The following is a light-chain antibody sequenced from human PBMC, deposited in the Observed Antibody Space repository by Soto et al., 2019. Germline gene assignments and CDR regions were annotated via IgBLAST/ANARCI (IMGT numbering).Light chain of an antibody. CDR2: DAS. CDR3: QQYGSSVT. Sequence: PGQIAPVSFMASQTVSSNYLAWYQQRPGQAPRLLIFDASRKTFGVPDRFTGSGSGTDFTLTINRLEPEDFGVYFCQQYGSSVTFGGGTKVDIK. V-gene: IGKV3-20*01. J-gene: IGKJ4*01. CDR1: QTVSSNY.